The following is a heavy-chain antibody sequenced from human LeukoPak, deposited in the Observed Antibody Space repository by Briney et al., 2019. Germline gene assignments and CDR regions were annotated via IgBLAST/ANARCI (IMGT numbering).Heavy chain of an antibody. V-gene: IGHV1-69*05. J-gene: IGHJ4*02. Sequence: GASVKVSCKASGGTFSNFPISWVRQAPGQGLEWMGGVIPVFGTTNYAQRFQDRVTITTDESTSTTYMELSSLRSDDTALYYCATALHYSFLNGYPIYYFDFWGQGTLVTVSS. CDR2: VIPVFGTT. D-gene: IGHD3-9*01. CDR3: ATALHYSFLNGYPIYYFDF. CDR1: GGTFSNFP.